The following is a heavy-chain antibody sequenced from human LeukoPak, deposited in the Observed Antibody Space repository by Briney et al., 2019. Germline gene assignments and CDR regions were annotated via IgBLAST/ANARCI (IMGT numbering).Heavy chain of an antibody. CDR2: ISSNGGST. CDR3: ARDGLDCSSTSCYGDY. J-gene: IGHJ4*02. CDR1: GFTFSSYA. Sequence: GGSLRLSCAASGFTFSSYAMHWVRRAPGKGLEYVSAISSNGGSTYYANSVKGRFTISRDNSKNTLYLQMGSLRAEDMAVYYCARDGLDCSSTSCYGDYWGQGTLVTVSS. D-gene: IGHD2-2*01. V-gene: IGHV3-64*01.